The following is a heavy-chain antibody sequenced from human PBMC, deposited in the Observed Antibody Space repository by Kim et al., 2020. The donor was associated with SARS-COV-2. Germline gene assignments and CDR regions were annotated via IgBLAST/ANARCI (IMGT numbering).Heavy chain of an antibody. J-gene: IGHJ6*02. CDR2: ISGGGST. D-gene: IGHD3-22*01. CDR3: ARGGDSRGASKNAMDV. Sequence: GGSLRLSCAASGFSVSSTYMSWVRQTPGKGLEWVSAISGGGSTYHADSVKGRFTISRHNSENTLDLQMNSLRADDTAVYYCARGGDSRGASKNAMDVGG. CDR1: GFSVSSTY. V-gene: IGHV3-53*01.